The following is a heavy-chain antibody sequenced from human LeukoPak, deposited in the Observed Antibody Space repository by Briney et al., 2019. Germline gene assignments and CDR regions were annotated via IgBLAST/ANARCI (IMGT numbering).Heavy chain of an antibody. J-gene: IGHJ1*01. Sequence: SVKVSCKASGGTFSSYAISWVRQAPGQGLEWMGGIIPIFGTANYAQKFQGRVTITADESTSTAYMELSSLRSEDTAVYYCARAQKGYSYGYVYFQHWGQGTLVTVSS. CDR1: GGTFSSYA. CDR3: ARAQKGYSYGYVYFQH. V-gene: IGHV1-69*13. CDR2: IIPIFGTA. D-gene: IGHD5-18*01.